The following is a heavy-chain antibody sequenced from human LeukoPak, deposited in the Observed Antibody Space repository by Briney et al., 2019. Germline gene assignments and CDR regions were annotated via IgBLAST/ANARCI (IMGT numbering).Heavy chain of an antibody. CDR2: IKQDGSEK. V-gene: IGHV3-7*01. J-gene: IGHJ4*02. CDR3: SRRLDY. CDR1: GFTFSSYG. Sequence: GGSLRLSCAASGFTFSSYGMHWVRQAPGKGMEWVANIKQDGSEKHYADSVKGRFTISRDNAKNSLFLQMNGLRAEDTAVYYCSRRLDYWGQGALVTVSS.